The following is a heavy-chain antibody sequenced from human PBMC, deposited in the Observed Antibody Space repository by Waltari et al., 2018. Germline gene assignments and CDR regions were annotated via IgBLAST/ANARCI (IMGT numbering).Heavy chain of an antibody. CDR3: ARYPAVVYAKVDP. CDR2: GYYNGTT. Sequence: QLQLQESGPGLVKSSETLSLTCTVSGAPISSSRSYWGLIRQSPGKGLEWIGSGYYNGTTYYHPSLKGRVTISVDTSKKQFFLKLSSVTASDTAMYYCARYPAVVYAKVDPWGQGTLVIVSS. V-gene: IGHV4-39*01. J-gene: IGHJ5*02. D-gene: IGHD2-8*02. CDR1: GAPISSSRSY.